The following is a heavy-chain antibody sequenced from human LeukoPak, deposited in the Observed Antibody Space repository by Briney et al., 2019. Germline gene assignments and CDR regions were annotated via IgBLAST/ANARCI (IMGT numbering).Heavy chain of an antibody. J-gene: IGHJ4*02. Sequence: RSGGSLRLSCAVSGFSFSTYWMSWVRQAPGKGLEWLANIKQDGSAKYYVDSVKGRFTISRDNSKNTLYLQMNSLRAEDTAVYYCAKEVHDGSGYTADYWGQGTLVTVSS. CDR2: IKQDGSAK. V-gene: IGHV3-7*05. CDR1: GFSFSTYW. D-gene: IGHD3-22*01. CDR3: AKEVHDGSGYTADY.